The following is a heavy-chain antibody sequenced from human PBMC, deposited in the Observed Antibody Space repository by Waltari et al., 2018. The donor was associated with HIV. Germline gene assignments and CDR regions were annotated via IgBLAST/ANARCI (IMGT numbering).Heavy chain of an antibody. CDR1: GFPFCRTA. Sequence: QDQLVVSAGGVVQPGGSLRLSCAASGFPFCRTAMHWVRQAPGKGLEWVAVISFDGSSAYYADSVKGRFTISKDNPKNTLYLQMKSLITEDTAVYFCARDSLYSDSSGYYFRPFDMWGQGTMVTVSS. D-gene: IGHD3-22*01. J-gene: IGHJ3*02. CDR2: ISFDGSSA. CDR3: ARDSLYSDSSGYYFRPFDM. V-gene: IGHV3-30-3*01.